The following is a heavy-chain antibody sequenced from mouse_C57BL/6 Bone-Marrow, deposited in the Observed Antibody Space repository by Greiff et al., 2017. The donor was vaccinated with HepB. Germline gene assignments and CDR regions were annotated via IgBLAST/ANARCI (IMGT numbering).Heavy chain of an antibody. J-gene: IGHJ3*01. V-gene: IGHV5-6*01. CDR1: GFTFSSYG. CDR2: ISSGGSYT. Sequence: EVMLVESGGDLVKPGGSLKLSCAASGFTFSSYGMSWVRQTPDKRLEWVATISSGGSYTYYPDSVKGRYTISRDNAKNTLYLQMSSLKSEDTAMYYCESRLHGAWFAYWGQGTLVTVSA. D-gene: IGHD2-4*01. CDR3: ESRLHGAWFAY.